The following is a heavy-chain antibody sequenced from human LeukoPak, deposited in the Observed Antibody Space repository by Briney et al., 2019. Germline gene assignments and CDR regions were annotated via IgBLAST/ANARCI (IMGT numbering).Heavy chain of an antibody. CDR3: ARERDDSNGYPSYFDY. V-gene: IGHV4-4*07. Sequence: SETLSLTCTVSGGSISSYYWSWIRQPAGKGLEWIGRIYTSGSTNYNPSLKSRVTMSVDTSKNQFSLKLSSVTAADTAVYYCARERDDSNGYPSYFDYWGQGTLVTVSS. CDR1: GGSISSYY. D-gene: IGHD3-22*01. CDR2: IYTSGST. J-gene: IGHJ4*02.